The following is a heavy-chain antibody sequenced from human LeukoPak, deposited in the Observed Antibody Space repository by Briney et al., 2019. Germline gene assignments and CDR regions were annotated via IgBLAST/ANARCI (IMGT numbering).Heavy chain of an antibody. Sequence: SETLSLTCSVSHYSITSGYYWGWIRQPPGKGLEWIGNIYHSGSTFYNPSLKSRVTISVDASKNQFSLKLSSVTAADTAVYYCTRLLRTMCELPYYWGQGTLVTVSS. D-gene: IGHD3-10*02. CDR1: HYSITSGYY. CDR2: IYHSGST. CDR3: TRLLRTMCELPYY. V-gene: IGHV4-38-2*01. J-gene: IGHJ4*02.